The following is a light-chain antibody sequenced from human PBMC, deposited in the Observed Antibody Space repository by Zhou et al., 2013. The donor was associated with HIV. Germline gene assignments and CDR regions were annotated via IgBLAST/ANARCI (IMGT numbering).Light chain of an antibody. CDR1: QTIDNY. CDR3: QQYNGYPFT. CDR2: GAS. J-gene: IGKJ3*01. V-gene: IGKV1-5*01. Sequence: DIQMTQSPTSLSASVGDRVTITCRPSQTIDNYLNWYQRKPGKAPKLLIYGASILHSGVPSRFSGSGSGTEFTLTISSLQPDDFATYYCQQYNGYPFTFGPGTKVDIK.